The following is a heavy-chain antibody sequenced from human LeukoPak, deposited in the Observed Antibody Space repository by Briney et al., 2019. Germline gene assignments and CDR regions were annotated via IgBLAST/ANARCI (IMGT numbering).Heavy chain of an antibody. Sequence: ASVKVSCKASGYTFTSYGISWVRQAPGQGLEWMGWISAYNGNTNYAQKLQGRVTMTRDTSTSTVYMELSSLRSEDTAVYYCARDQRGLDYWGQGTLVTVSS. CDR2: ISAYNGNT. J-gene: IGHJ4*02. CDR3: ARDQRGLDY. CDR1: GYTFTSYG. V-gene: IGHV1-18*01.